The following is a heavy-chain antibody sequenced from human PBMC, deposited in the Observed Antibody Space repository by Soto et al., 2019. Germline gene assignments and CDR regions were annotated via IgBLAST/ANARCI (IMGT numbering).Heavy chain of an antibody. Sequence: GGSLRLSCAASGFTFSSYAMSWVRQAPGKGLEWVSAISGSGGSTYYADSVKGRFTISRDNSKNTLYLQMNSLRAEDTAVYYCARDISDILTGYYLDYWGQGTLVTVSS. D-gene: IGHD3-9*01. CDR3: ARDISDILTGYYLDY. CDR1: GFTFSSYA. CDR2: ISGSGGST. V-gene: IGHV3-23*01. J-gene: IGHJ4*02.